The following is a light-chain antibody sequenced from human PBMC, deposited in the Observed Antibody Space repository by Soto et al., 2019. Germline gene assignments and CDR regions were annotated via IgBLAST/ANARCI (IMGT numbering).Light chain of an antibody. CDR3: QQYNNWPYT. Sequence: EIVTTQSPATLSVSPGERATLFCRASQSVSSNLAWYQQKPGQAPSLLIYGASTRATGIPARFSGSGSATEFTLTISSLQSEDFAVYYCQQYNNWPYTFGQGTKLEIK. J-gene: IGKJ2*01. CDR1: QSVSSN. CDR2: GAS. V-gene: IGKV3-15*01.